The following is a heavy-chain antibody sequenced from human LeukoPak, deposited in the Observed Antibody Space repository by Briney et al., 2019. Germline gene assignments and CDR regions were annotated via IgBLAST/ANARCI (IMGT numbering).Heavy chain of an antibody. CDR2: VRYGGNIK. CDR1: EFTFSAYA. D-gene: IGHD3-9*01. V-gene: IGHV3-30*02. Sequence: GGSLRLSCAASEFTFSAYAMHWIRQAPGRGLEWVAFVRYGGNIKYYADSVKGRFTISRDNSKNTLYLEMNSLRPEDTAVYYCTRDLGTEYNIFDYWGQGILVTASS. CDR3: TRDLGTEYNIFDY. J-gene: IGHJ4*02.